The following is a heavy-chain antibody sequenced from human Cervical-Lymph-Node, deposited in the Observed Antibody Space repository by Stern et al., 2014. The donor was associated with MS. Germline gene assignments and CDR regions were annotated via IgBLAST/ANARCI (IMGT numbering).Heavy chain of an antibody. CDR1: GYTFTAYY. D-gene: IGHD6-6*01. V-gene: IGHV1-2*06. Sequence: VQLLESGAEVKKPGASVKVSCKASGYTFTAYYMHWVRQAPGQGLEWMGRINPNSGGTNYAQKFQGRVTMTRDTSISTAYMELRRLRSDDTAVYYCAKIEYDAFDIWGKGTMVTFFS. J-gene: IGHJ3*02. CDR3: AKIEYDAFDI. CDR2: INPNSGGT.